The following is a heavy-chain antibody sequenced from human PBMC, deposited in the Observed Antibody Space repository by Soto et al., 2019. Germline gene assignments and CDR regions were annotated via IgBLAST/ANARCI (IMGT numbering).Heavy chain of an antibody. CDR2: IIPIFGTA. Sequence: GASVKVSCKASGGTFSSYAISWVRPAPGQGLEWMGGIIPIFGTANYAQKFQGRVTITADESTSTAYMELSSLRSEDTAVYYCARGGPLAYNWFDPWGQGTLVTVSS. V-gene: IGHV1-69*13. J-gene: IGHJ5*02. CDR1: GGTFSSYA. CDR3: ARGGPLAYNWFDP.